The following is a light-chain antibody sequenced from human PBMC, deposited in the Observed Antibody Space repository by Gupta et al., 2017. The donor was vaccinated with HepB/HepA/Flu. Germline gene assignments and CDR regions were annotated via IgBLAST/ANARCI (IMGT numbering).Light chain of an antibody. V-gene: IGKV3-15*01. J-gene: IGKJ4*01. CDR2: GAS. CDR3: QQYNNWPLT. CDR1: QSVSSN. Sequence: EIVMTHSPATLSVSEGERATLSCRASQSVSSNLAWYQQKPGQAPRLLIYGASTSATGIPARFRGSGSGTEFTLTISSLQSEDFAVYYCQQYNNWPLTFGGGTKVEIK.